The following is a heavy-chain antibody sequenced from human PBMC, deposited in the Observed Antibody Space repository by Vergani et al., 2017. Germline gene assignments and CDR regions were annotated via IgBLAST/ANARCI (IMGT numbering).Heavy chain of an antibody. CDR3: ASRYDYVWGSYRYFDY. J-gene: IGHJ4*02. CDR1: GFTFSSYA. V-gene: IGHV3-23*01. D-gene: IGHD3-16*02. Sequence: EVQLLESGGGLVQPGGSLRLSCAASGFTFSSYAMSWVRQAPGKGLEWVSAISGSGDNTYYADSVKGRFTISRDNAKNSLYLQMNSLRAEDTAVYYCASRYDYVWGSYRYFDYWGQGTLVTVSS. CDR2: ISGSGDNT.